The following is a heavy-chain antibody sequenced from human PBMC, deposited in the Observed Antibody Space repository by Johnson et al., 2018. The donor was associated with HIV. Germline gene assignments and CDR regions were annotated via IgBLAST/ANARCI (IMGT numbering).Heavy chain of an antibody. J-gene: IGHJ3*01. D-gene: IGHD5-18*01. CDR3: ARTIQLWSPSVY. CDR2: ISSSGSTI. Sequence: QVQLVESGGGVVQPGRSLRLSCAASGFTFSDYYMSWIRQAPGKGLEWVSYISSSGSTIYYADSVKGRITISRDNAKNSLYLQMNSLRAEDTAVYYCARTIQLWSPSVYWGQGTMVTVSS. V-gene: IGHV3-11*04. CDR1: GFTFSDYY.